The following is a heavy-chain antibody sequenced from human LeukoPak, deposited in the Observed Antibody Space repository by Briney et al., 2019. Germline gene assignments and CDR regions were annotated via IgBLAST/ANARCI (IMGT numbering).Heavy chain of an antibody. D-gene: IGHD1-26*01. J-gene: IGHJ3*02. CDR3: AKNGRAFDI. CDR1: GFPFSSYG. Sequence: GGSLRLSCAASGFPFSSYGMHWVRQAPGKGLEWVAAISNDGNNKFYADSVKGRFTISRDNAKNSLYLHMNSLRAEDTAVYYCAKNGRAFDIWGQGTMVTVSS. V-gene: IGHV3-30*18. CDR2: ISNDGNNK.